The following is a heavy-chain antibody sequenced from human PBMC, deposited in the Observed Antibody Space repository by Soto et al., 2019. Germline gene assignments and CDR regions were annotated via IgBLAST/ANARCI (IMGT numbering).Heavy chain of an antibody. D-gene: IGHD2-15*01. CDR2: IIPILGIA. CDR1: GGTFSSYT. J-gene: IGHJ4*02. CDR3: ARDLGYCSGGSCQGLYFDY. Sequence: SVKVSCKASGGTFSSYTISWVRQAPGQGLEWMGRIIPILGIANYAQKFQGRVTITADKSTSTAYMELSSLRSEDTAVYYCARDLGYCSGGSCQGLYFDYWGQGTLVTVSS. V-gene: IGHV1-69*04.